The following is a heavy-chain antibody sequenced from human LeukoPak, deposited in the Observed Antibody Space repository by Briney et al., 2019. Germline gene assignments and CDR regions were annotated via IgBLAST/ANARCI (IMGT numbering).Heavy chain of an antibody. CDR2: IKQDGSEK. Sequence: GSLRLSCAGSGFTFSNYWMSWVRQAPGKGLEWVANIKQDGSEKYYVDSVKGRFTISRDNAKNSLYLQMNSLRAEDTAVYYCLRGVRAPDYWGQGTLVTVSS. CDR3: LRGVRAPDY. J-gene: IGHJ4*02. V-gene: IGHV3-7*01. CDR1: GFTFSNYW.